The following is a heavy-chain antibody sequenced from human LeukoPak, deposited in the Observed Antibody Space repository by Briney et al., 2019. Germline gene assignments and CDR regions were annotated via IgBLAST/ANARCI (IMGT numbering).Heavy chain of an antibody. V-gene: IGHV3-21*01. CDR3: ARAHPVRGQD. D-gene: IGHD3-10*01. Sequence: GGSLRLSCAASGFTFSTYSMNWVRQAPGKGLEWVSSISSSSSYIFYADSVKGRFTISRDNAKNSLSLQMNNLRVEDTAVYYCARAHPVRGQDWGQGTLVTVSS. CDR1: GFTFSTYS. CDR2: ISSSSSYI. J-gene: IGHJ4*02.